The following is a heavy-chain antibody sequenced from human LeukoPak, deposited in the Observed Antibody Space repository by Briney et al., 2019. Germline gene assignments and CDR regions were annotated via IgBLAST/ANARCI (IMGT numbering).Heavy chain of an antibody. CDR2: FDPEDGET. D-gene: IGHD5-24*01. J-gene: IGHJ6*03. V-gene: IGHV1-24*01. CDR1: GYALTELS. CDR3: ATNGYNSYYYYYYMDV. Sequence: GPSVKVSCKVSGYALTELSMHWVRQAPGKGLEWMGGFDPEDGETIYAQKFQGRVTMTEDTSTDTAYMELSSLRSEDTAVYYCATNGYNSYYYYYYMDVWGKGTTVTVSS.